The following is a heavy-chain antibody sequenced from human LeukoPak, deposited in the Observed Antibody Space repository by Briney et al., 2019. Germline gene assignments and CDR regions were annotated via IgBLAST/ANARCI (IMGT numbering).Heavy chain of an antibody. CDR2: IYYSGST. CDR3: ARHEGGSGWYYFDY. J-gene: IGHJ4*02. D-gene: IGHD6-19*01. Sequence: ASETLSLTCTVSGGSISSYYWSWIRQPPGKGLEWIGYIYYSGSTNYNPSLKSRVTISVDTSKNQFSLKLSSVTAADTAVYYCARHEGGSGWYYFDYWGQGTLVTVSS. V-gene: IGHV4-59*01. CDR1: GGSISSYY.